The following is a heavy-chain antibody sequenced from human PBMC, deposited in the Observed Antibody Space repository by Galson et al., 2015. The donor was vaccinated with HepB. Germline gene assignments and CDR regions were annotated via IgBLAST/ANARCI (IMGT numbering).Heavy chain of an antibody. CDR3: ARDSPRGSSNSLYNWFDP. Sequence: SLRLSCAASGFTFSAYSMNWVRQAPGKGLEWVSYISSSSTTIYYADSVKGRFTISRDNAKNSLLLQMDSLRADDTAVYYCARDSPRGSSNSLYNWFDPWGQGTLVTVSS. D-gene: IGHD6-13*01. V-gene: IGHV3-48*01. CDR2: ISSSSTTI. CDR1: GFTFSAYS. J-gene: IGHJ5*02.